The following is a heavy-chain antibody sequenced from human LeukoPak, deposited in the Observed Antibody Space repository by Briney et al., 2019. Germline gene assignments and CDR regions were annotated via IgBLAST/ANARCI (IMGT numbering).Heavy chain of an antibody. V-gene: IGHV3-53*04. CDR3: ARGTLFGQ. J-gene: IGHJ1*01. CDR2: NYSSGTT. D-gene: IGHD3/OR15-3a*01. Sequence: GGSLRLSCAASVFTVSSTFMSWVRQAPGEGLEWVSVNYSSGTTYYADSVKGRFTISRHSSKNTLYQQIGSPRPEDTAVYYCARGTLFGQWGESTLLTV. CDR1: VFTVSSTF.